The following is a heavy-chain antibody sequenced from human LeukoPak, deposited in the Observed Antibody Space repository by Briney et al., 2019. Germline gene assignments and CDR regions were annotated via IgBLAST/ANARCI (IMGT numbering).Heavy chain of an antibody. D-gene: IGHD6-13*01. Sequence: GESLKISCKGSGYCFTSYWIGWVRQMPGKGLEWMGIIYPGDSDTRYSPSFQGQVTISADKSISPAYLQWSSLKSSDTAMYYCARHPTAAGTSYYYMDVWGKGTTVTVSS. CDR1: GYCFTSYW. J-gene: IGHJ6*03. CDR2: IYPGDSDT. CDR3: ARHPTAAGTSYYYMDV. V-gene: IGHV5-51*01.